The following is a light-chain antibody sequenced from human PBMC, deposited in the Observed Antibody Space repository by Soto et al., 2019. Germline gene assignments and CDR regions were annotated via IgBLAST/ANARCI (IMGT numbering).Light chain of an antibody. CDR1: KLGSKF. CDR3: QAWDRTTVV. J-gene: IGLJ3*02. CDR2: QDN. Sequence: SYELTQPPSVSVSPGQTASITCSGDKLGSKFACWYRQKPGQSPVLITYQDNKRPSGIPERFSGSNSGNTATLTIRGTQALDEGDYYCQAWDRTTVVFGGGTKLTVL. V-gene: IGLV3-1*01.